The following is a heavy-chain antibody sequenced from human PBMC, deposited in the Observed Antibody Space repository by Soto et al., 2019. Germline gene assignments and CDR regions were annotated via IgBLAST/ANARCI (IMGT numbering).Heavy chain of an antibody. V-gene: IGHV3-33*01. D-gene: IGHD2-2*02. J-gene: IGHJ6*02. Sequence: QVQLVESGGGVVQPGRSLRLSCAASGFTFSSYGMHWVRQAPGKGLEWVAVIWYDGSNKYYVDSVKGRFTISRDNYKNALYLQMNSLGAEDTAVYYCARGGYCSSTSCYTYYFYGMDVWGQGTTVTVSS. CDR2: IWYDGSNK. CDR1: GFTFSSYG. CDR3: ARGGYCSSTSCYTYYFYGMDV.